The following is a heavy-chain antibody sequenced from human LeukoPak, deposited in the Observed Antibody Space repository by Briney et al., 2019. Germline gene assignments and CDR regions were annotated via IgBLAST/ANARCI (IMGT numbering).Heavy chain of an antibody. CDR1: GGSISSYY. V-gene: IGHV4-59*01. CDR3: ARTLPSGTSGY. J-gene: IGHJ4*02. Sequence: SETLSLTCTVSGGSISSYYWSWIRQPPGKGLEWIAYIYYSGTTNYNPSLKSRVTISVDTVRNQFSLKLSSVTAADTAVYYCARTLPSGTSGYWGQGTLVTVSS. CDR2: IYYSGTT. D-gene: IGHD3-10*01.